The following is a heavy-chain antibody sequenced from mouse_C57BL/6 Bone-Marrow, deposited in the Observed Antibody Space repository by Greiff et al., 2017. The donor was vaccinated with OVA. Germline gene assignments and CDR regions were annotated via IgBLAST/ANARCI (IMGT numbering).Heavy chain of an antibody. J-gene: IGHJ3*01. CDR2: IRNKANNHAT. V-gene: IGHV6-6*01. Sequence: EVKLQESGGGLVQPGGSMKLSCAASGFSFSDAWMDWVRQSPEKGLEWVAEIRNKANNHATYYAESVNGRFTISRDDTKSSFYLQMNSLRAEDTGIYYGTRQNYYGSSFAYWGQGTLVTVSA. D-gene: IGHD1-1*01. CDR3: TRQNYYGSSFAY. CDR1: GFSFSDAW.